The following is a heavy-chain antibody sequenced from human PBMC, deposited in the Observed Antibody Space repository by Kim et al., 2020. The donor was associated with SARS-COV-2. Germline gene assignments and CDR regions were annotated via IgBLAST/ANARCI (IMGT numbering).Heavy chain of an antibody. V-gene: IGHV3-74*01. Sequence: GGSLRLSCAASGFTFSSYWMHWVRQAPGKGLVWVSRINSDGSSTSYADSVKGRFTISRDNAKNTLYLQMNSLRAEDTAVYYCARVGATTFAVWYPESPFDIWGQGKMVTASS. D-gene: IGHD1-26*01. CDR2: INSDGSST. CDR3: ARVGATTFAVWYPESPFDI. CDR1: GFTFSSYW. J-gene: IGHJ3*02.